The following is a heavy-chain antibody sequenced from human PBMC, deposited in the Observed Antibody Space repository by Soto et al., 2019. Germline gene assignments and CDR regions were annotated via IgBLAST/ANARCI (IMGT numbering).Heavy chain of an antibody. D-gene: IGHD2-21*02. Sequence: AETLSLTCTVSGGSIRGCYWSWIRQPPGKGLEWIGYMYNTGSTVYNPSFKSRVTISVDTSKNQFSLKLNSVTAADTAVYYCARDLWGYCGTDCYPLDVWGQGTTVTVS. CDR3: ARDLWGYCGTDCYPLDV. J-gene: IGHJ6*02. CDR1: GGSIRGCY. V-gene: IGHV4-59*01. CDR2: MYNTGST.